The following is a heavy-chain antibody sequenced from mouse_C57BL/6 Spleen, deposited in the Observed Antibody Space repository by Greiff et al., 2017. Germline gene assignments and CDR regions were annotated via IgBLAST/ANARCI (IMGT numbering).Heavy chain of an antibody. V-gene: IGHV1-42*01. Sequence: VQLKESGPELVKPGASVKISCKASGYSFTGYYMNWVKQSPEKSLEWIGEINPSTGGTTYNQKFKAKATLTVDKSSSTAYMQLKSLTSEDSAVYYCARGEWGYYPDYWGQGTTLTVSS. CDR3: ARGEWGYYPDY. D-gene: IGHD1-3*01. CDR1: GYSFTGYY. CDR2: INPSTGGT. J-gene: IGHJ2*01.